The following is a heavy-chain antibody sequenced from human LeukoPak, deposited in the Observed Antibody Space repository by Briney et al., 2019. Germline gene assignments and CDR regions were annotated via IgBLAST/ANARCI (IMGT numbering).Heavy chain of an antibody. V-gene: IGHV1-2*02. D-gene: IGHD6-13*01. J-gene: IGHJ4*02. CDR3: ARGHYSSSWYGTPSYYFDY. CDR2: INPNSGGT. CDR1: GYTFTGYY. Sequence: ASVKVSCKASGYTFTGYYMHWVRQAPGQGLEWMGWINPNSGGTNYAQKFQGRVTMTRDTSISTAYMELSRLRSDDTAVYYCARGHYSSSWYGTPSYYFDYWGQGTLVTVSS.